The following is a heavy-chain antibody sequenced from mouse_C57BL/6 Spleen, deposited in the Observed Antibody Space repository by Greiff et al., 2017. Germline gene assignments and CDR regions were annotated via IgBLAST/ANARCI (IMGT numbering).Heavy chain of an antibody. CDR3: ARGSYWYCDV. J-gene: IGHJ1*03. V-gene: IGHV1-52*01. CDR1: GYTFTSYW. Sequence: VQLQQPGAELVRPGSSVKLSCKASGYTFTSYWMHWVKQRPIQGLEWIGNIDPSDSETHYNQKFKDKATLTVDKSSSTAYMQLSSLTSEDSAVYYCARGSYWYCDVWGTGTTVTVSS. CDR2: IDPSDSET.